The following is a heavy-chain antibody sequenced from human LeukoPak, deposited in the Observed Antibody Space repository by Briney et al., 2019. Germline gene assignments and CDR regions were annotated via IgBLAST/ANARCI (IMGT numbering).Heavy chain of an antibody. CDR3: ANGGYCSSTSCYPNWFDP. J-gene: IGHJ5*02. D-gene: IGHD2-2*01. V-gene: IGHV4-38-2*01. CDR2: IFHSGST. Sequence: SETLSLTCAVSDYSISGGYYWGWIRQPPGKGLEWTGTIFHSGSTYYNPSLKSRVTISVDTSKNQFSLKLRSVTAADTAVYYCANGGYCSSTSCYPNWFDPWGQGTLVTVSS. CDR1: DYSISGGYY.